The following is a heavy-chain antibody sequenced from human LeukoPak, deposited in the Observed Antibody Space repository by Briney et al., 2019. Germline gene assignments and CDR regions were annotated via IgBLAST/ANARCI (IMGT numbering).Heavy chain of an antibody. Sequence: GASGKVSCKASGGTFSSYAISWVRQAPGQGLEWMGRIIPILGIANYAQKFQGRVTITADKSTSTAYMELSSLRSEDTAVYYCARDDDYGSVTGPWGQGTLVTVSS. CDR1: GGTFSSYA. CDR3: ARDDDYGSVTGP. CDR2: IIPILGIA. D-gene: IGHD3-10*01. J-gene: IGHJ5*02. V-gene: IGHV1-69*04.